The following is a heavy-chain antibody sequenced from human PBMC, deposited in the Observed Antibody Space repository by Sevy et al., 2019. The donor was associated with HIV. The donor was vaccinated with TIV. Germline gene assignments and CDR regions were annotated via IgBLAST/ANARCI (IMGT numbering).Heavy chain of an antibody. Sequence: ASVKVSCKASGGTFSSYAISWVRQAPGQGLEWMGGIIPIFGTANYAQKFQGRVTITADESTSTDYMELSSLRSEDTAVYYCASPDYYDSSGYYLTLDYWGQGTLVTVSS. CDR1: GGTFSSYA. CDR2: IIPIFGTA. J-gene: IGHJ4*02. V-gene: IGHV1-69*13. CDR3: ASPDYYDSSGYYLTLDY. D-gene: IGHD3-22*01.